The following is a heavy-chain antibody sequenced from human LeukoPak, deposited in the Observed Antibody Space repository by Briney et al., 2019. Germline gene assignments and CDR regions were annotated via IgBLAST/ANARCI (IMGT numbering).Heavy chain of an antibody. D-gene: IGHD3-3*01. CDR3: APDLRGAAWSLDY. CDR2: ITTNGGDT. V-gene: IGHV3-64*01. CDR1: GFTFSSYA. Sequence: GGSLRLSCAVSGFTFSSYAMHWVRQAPGKGLEFVSAITTNGGDTYYASSVKGRFTISRDNSKNTLYLQMNSLPGEDTAVYYCAPDLRGAAWSLDYWGQGTLVTVSS. J-gene: IGHJ4*02.